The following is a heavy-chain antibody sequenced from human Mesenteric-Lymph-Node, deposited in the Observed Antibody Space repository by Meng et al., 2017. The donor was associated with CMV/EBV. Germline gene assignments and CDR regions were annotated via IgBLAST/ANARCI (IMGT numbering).Heavy chain of an antibody. CDR2: INHRGST. J-gene: IGHJ4*02. Sequence: PSETLSLPCAVYGASFTSYYWSWIRQSPGKGLEWIGEINHRGSTNYNPSLKSRVTISVDTSKSQFSLNLTSVTAADTAVYYCARPQNTWGQGTLVTVSS. CDR3: ARPQNT. CDR1: GASFTSYY. D-gene: IGHD2/OR15-2a*01. V-gene: IGHV4-34*01.